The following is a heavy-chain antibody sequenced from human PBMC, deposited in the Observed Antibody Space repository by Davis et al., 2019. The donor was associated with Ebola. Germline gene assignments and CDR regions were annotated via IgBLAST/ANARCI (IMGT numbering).Heavy chain of an antibody. J-gene: IGHJ3*01. Sequence: MPGGSLRLSCTVSGGSISSSSYYWGWIRQPPGKGLEWIGSIYYSGSTYYNPSLKSRVTISVDTSKNQFSLKLSSVTAADTAVYYCACPLRPVWGQGTMVTVSS. CDR3: ACPLRPV. V-gene: IGHV4-39*01. CDR1: GGSISSSSYY. CDR2: IYYSGST.